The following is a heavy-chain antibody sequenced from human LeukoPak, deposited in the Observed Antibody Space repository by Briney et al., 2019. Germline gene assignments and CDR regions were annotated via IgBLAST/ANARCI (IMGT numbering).Heavy chain of an antibody. Sequence: GGSLRLSCAGSGFNFSNYAMTWVRQAPGKGLEWVAVISYDGSNKYYADSVKGRFTIFRDNSKNTLYLQMNSLRAEDTAVYYCARDPQWLGLFDYWGQGTLVTVSS. V-gene: IGHV3-30-3*01. CDR3: ARDPQWLGLFDY. CDR1: GFNFSNYA. D-gene: IGHD6-19*01. J-gene: IGHJ4*02. CDR2: ISYDGSNK.